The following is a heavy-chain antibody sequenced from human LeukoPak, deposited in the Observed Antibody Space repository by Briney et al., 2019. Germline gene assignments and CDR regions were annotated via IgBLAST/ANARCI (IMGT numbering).Heavy chain of an antibody. CDR3: TRGIGFMVADY. CDR2: IDHTGTT. J-gene: IGHJ4*02. Sequence: SETLPLTCAVYGGAFTAYYWSWIRRPPGKGLEWIGDIDHTGTTNYNPSLKSRLTISIDTSKNQFSLKLRSVTAADTAVYYCTRGIGFMVADYWGQGTLVTVSS. V-gene: IGHV4-34*01. D-gene: IGHD3-10*01. CDR1: GGAFTAYY.